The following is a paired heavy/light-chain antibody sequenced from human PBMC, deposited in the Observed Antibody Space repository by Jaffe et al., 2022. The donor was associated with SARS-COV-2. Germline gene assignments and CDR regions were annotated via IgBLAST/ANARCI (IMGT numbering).Light chain of an antibody. Sequence: QSALTQPASVSGSPGQSITISCTGTSSDVGGYTYVSWYQRHPGKAPKLMIYEVSNRPSGVPDRFSGSKSGNTASLTISGLQAEDEADYYCSSYTSSSTLVFGGGTKLTVL. CDR1: SSDVGGYTY. CDR3: SSYTSSSTLV. V-gene: IGLV2-14*01. J-gene: IGLJ3*02. CDR2: EVS.
Heavy chain of an antibody. J-gene: IGHJ4*02. Sequence: EVQLVESGGNVVRPGGSLRLSCAASGFTSDDHGMSWVRQAPGKGLEWVSGINWNGGSTVYADSVKGRFTISRDNAKNSLYLQMNSLRAEDTALYHCARGGSYPSAIDYWGQGTLVTVSS. CDR1: GFTSDDHG. CDR3: ARGGSYPSAIDY. V-gene: IGHV3-20*01. D-gene: IGHD1-26*01. CDR2: INWNGGST.